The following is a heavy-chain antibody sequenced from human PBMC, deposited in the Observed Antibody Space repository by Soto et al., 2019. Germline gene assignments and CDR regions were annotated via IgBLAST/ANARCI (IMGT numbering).Heavy chain of an antibody. J-gene: IGHJ4*02. Sequence: QVQLVESGGGVVQPGRSLRLSCAASGFTFSSYGMHWVRQAPGKGLEWVAVIWYDGRNKYYADSAKGRFTISRDNPKNTLYLEMNSLRAEDTAVYYCARDHLGEKAELLLYYFDYWGQGTLVTGSS. D-gene: IGHD2-2*02. CDR1: GFTFSSYG. V-gene: IGHV3-33*01. CDR2: IWYDGRNK. CDR3: ARDHLGEKAELLLYYFDY.